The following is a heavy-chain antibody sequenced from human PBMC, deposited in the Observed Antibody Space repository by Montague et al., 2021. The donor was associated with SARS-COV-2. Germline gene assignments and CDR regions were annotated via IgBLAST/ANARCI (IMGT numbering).Heavy chain of an antibody. V-gene: IGHV4-59*01. D-gene: IGHD2-15*01. CDR2: IYYTGTT. J-gene: IGHJ5*02. Sequence: SETLSLTCTVSGASFSSYYWSWIRQPPGKGLEWIGYIYYTGTTNYNPSLKSRVTISVDTSKTQFSLKLTPVTAADTAVYYCAREGYCSGGTCYSSGPNRFDPWGQGTLVTVSS. CDR1: GASFSSYY. CDR3: AREGYCSGGTCYSSGPNRFDP.